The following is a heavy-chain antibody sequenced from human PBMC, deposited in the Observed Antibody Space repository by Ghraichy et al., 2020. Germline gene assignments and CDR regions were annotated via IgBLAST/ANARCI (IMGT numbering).Heavy chain of an antibody. Sequence: GGSLRLSCAASGFTFSSYSMNWVRQAPGKGLEWVSSISSSSSYIYYADSVKGRFTISRDNAKNSLYLQMNSLRAEDTAVYYCARDSVRTHDAFDIWGQGTMVTVSS. D-gene: IGHD1-14*01. V-gene: IGHV3-21*01. CDR2: ISSSSSYI. CDR1: GFTFSSYS. CDR3: ARDSVRTHDAFDI. J-gene: IGHJ3*02.